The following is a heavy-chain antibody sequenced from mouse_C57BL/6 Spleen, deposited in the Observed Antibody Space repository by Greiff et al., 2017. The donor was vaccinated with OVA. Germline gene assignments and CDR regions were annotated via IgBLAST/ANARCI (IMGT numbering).Heavy chain of an antibody. J-gene: IGHJ2*01. CDR1: GFSLTSYG. CDR3: AALYDERGFDY. CDR2: IWRGGST. V-gene: IGHV2-5*01. Sequence: VKLMESGPGLVQPSQSLPITCTVSGFSLTSYGVHWVRQSPGKGLEWLGVIWRGGSTDYNAAFMSRLSITKDNSKSQVFFKMNSLQADDTAIYYCAALYDERGFDYWGQGTTLTVSS. D-gene: IGHD2-12*01.